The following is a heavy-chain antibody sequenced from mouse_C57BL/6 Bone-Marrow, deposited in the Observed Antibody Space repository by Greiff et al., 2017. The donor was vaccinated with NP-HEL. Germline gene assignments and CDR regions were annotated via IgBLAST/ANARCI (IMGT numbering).Heavy chain of an antibody. D-gene: IGHD1-1*01. J-gene: IGHJ4*01. CDR2: IDPETGGT. CDR3: RRGGTTVVARMDC. Sequence: QVQLKQSGAELVRPGASVTLSCKASGYTFTDYEMHWVKQTPVHGLEWIGAIDPETGGTAYNQKFKGKAILTADKSTSTAYMELRSLTSEDSAVYYCRRGGTTVVARMDCWGQGTTVTVSS. V-gene: IGHV1-15*01. CDR1: GYTFTDYE.